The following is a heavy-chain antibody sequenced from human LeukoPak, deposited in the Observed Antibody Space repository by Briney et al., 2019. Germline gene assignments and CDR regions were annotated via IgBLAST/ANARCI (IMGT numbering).Heavy chain of an antibody. Sequence: SETLSLTCTVSGGSISNYYWSWVRQPPGKGLEWIGYIYYSGSTTYNPSLKSRVTISVDTSKNQFSLKLSSVTAADTAVYYCARRTYFDLWGRGTLVTVSS. J-gene: IGHJ2*01. V-gene: IGHV4-59*08. CDR2: IYYSGST. CDR1: GGSISNYY. CDR3: ARRTYFDL.